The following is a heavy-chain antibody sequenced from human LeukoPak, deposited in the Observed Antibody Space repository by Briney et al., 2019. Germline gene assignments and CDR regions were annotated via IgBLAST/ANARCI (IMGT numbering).Heavy chain of an antibody. V-gene: IGHV3-33*01. Sequence: PGGSLRLSCAASGFTFSSYGMHWVRQAPGKGLEWVAVIWYDGSNKYYADSVKGRFTISRDNSKNTLYLRMNSLRAEDTAVYYCARERWIPVAYYYYGMDVWGQGTTVTVSS. D-gene: IGHD5-18*01. CDR3: ARERWIPVAYYYYGMDV. CDR1: GFTFSSYG. J-gene: IGHJ6*02. CDR2: IWYDGSNK.